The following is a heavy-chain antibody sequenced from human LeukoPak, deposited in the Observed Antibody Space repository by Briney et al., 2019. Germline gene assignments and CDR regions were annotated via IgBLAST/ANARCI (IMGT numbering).Heavy chain of an antibody. CDR2: IIPIFGTA. Sequence: GASVKVSCKASGGTFSSYAISWMRQAPGQGLEWMGGIIPIFGTANYAQKFQGRVTITTDESTSTAYMELSSLRSEDTAVYYCARSYYLGAEYQLLFHYVDVWGKGTTVTVSS. CDR3: ARSYYLGAEYQLLFHYVDV. CDR1: GGTFSSYA. J-gene: IGHJ6*03. V-gene: IGHV1-69*05. D-gene: IGHD2-2*01.